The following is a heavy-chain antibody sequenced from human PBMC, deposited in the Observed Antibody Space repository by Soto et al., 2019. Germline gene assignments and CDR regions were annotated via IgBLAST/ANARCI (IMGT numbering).Heavy chain of an antibody. CDR1: GFTFSDYY. CDR3: ARGRNYDFWSGYYKASGFDY. Sequence: PGGSLGLSCAASGFTFSDYYMSWICQAPGKGLEWVSYISSSGSTIYYADSVKGRFTISRDNAKNSLYLQMNSLRAEDTAVYYCARGRNYDFWSGYYKASGFDYWGQGTLVTGSS. V-gene: IGHV3-11*01. J-gene: IGHJ4*02. CDR2: ISSSGSTI. D-gene: IGHD3-3*01.